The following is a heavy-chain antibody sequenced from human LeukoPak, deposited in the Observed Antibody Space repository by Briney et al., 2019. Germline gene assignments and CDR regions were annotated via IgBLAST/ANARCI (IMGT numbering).Heavy chain of an antibody. CDR2: IGSSSSTI. V-gene: IGHV3-48*01. CDR1: GFTFSSYS. CDR3: ARSRAARPYFDY. Sequence: PGGSLRLSCAASGFTFSSYSMNWVRQAPGKGLEWVSYIGSSSSTIYYADSVKGRFTISRDNAKNSLYLQMNSLRAEDTAVYYCARSRAARPYFDYWGQGTLVTVSS. J-gene: IGHJ4*02. D-gene: IGHD6-6*01.